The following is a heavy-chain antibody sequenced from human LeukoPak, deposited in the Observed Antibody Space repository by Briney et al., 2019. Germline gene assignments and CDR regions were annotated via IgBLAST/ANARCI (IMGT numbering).Heavy chain of an antibody. J-gene: IGHJ5*02. V-gene: IGHV3-73*01. CDR2: IRGAGYSDPP. Sequence: GGSLKLSCAASGFSFSGSAIHWVRQAPGKGLEWVGRIRGAGYSDPPAYVASVRGRFTISRDDSKSTAYLQMNSLKAEDTAVYYCTVPASGGNWFDPWGPGILVTVSS. D-gene: IGHD2-2*01. CDR3: TVPASGGNWFDP. CDR1: GFSFSGSA.